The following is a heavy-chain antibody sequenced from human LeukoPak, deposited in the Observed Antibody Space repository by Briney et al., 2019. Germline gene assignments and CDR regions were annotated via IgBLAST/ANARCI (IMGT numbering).Heavy chain of an antibody. J-gene: IGHJ4*02. D-gene: IGHD5-24*01. CDR3: ARTWGEMTTIDY. CDR2: IKHDGSEK. Sequence: GGSLRLSCAASGFTFSSYAMHWVRQAPGKGLEWVANIKHDGSEKYYVDSVKGRFTISRDNAKNSLCLQMNSLRAEDTAVYYCARTWGEMTTIDYWGQGTLVTVSS. CDR1: GFTFSSYA. V-gene: IGHV3-7*01.